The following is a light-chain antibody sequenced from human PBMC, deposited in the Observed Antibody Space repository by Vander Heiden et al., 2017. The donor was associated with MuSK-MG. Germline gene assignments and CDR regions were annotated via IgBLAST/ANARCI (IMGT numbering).Light chain of an antibody. CDR1: SLRSYY. V-gene: IGLV3-19*01. CDR2: GKN. CDR3: NSPDSSGNHVV. J-gene: IGLJ2*01. Sequence: SSELTQDPAVSGALGKTVRITCQGDSLRSYYASWYQQKPGQAPVRVIDGKNNRPSGIPDRFSGYSSGKKASLKITGAQAEDEADYYCNSPDSSGNHVVCGGGTKLTVL.